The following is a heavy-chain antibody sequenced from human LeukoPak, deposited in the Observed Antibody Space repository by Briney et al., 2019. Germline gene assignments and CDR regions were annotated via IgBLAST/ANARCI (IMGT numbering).Heavy chain of an antibody. CDR2: ISAYNGNT. D-gene: IGHD5-12*01. J-gene: IGHJ4*02. V-gene: IGHV1-18*01. CDR1: GYTFTSYG. CDR3: ARDRYRGVDFDY. Sequence: ASVKVSCKASGYTFTSYGISGVRHAPGQGLEWMGWISAYNGNTNYAQELQGRVTMTTDTSTSTAYMELRSLRSDDTAVYYCARDRYRGVDFDYWGQGTLVTVSS.